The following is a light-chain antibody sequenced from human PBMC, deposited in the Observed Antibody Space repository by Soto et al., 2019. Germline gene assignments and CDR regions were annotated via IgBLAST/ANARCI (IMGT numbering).Light chain of an antibody. Sequence: QSVLTQPASVSGSPGQSITISCTGTSGGVGGYYHVSWYQQLPGKAPKLMISEVSNRPSGVSNRFSGSKSGNTASLTISGLQAEDEADYYCSSYTAGGTIFGTGTKVTVL. CDR2: EVS. CDR1: SGGVGGYYH. J-gene: IGLJ1*01. V-gene: IGLV2-14*01. CDR3: SSYTAGGTI.